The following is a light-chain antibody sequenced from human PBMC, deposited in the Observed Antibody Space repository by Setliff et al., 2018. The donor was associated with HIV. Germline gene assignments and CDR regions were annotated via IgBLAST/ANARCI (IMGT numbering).Light chain of an antibody. CDR2: NVS. V-gene: IGLV2-11*01. Sequence: QSALTRPRSVSGSPGQSVTISCIGTSSDVGNSNLVSWYQHRPGKAPKLILYNVSKGPSGVPDRFSGSKSGNTASLTISGLQAEDEADYYCCSHAGSYTWVFGGGTKVTVL. CDR1: SSDVGNSNL. CDR3: CSHAGSYTWV. J-gene: IGLJ3*02.